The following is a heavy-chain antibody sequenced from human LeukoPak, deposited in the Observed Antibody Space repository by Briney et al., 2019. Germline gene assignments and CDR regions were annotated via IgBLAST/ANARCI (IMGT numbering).Heavy chain of an antibody. CDR3: ARDPDYYGSGSQGWFDP. CDR1: GGTFSSYA. CDR2: IIPIFGTT. V-gene: IGHV1-69*01. J-gene: IGHJ5*02. D-gene: IGHD3-10*01. Sequence: SVKVSCKASGGTFSSYAISWVRQAPGQGLEWMGGIIPIFGTTNYAQKFQGRVTITADESTSTAYMELSSLRSEDTAVYYCARDPDYYGSGSQGWFDPWGQGTLVTVSS.